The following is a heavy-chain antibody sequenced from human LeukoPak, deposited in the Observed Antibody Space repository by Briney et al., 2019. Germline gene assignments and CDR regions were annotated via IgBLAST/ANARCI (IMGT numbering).Heavy chain of an antibody. CDR3: AKMDTAMAYFDY. J-gene: IGHJ4*02. V-gene: IGHV3-7*01. D-gene: IGHD5-18*01. CDR2: IKQDGSEK. Sequence: GGSLRLSCVGSGFTFTTYWMSWVRQAPGKGLEWVANIKQDGSEKYYVDSVKGRFTISRDNANNSLYLQMNSLRAEDTAVYYCAKMDTAMAYFDYWGQGTLVTVSS. CDR1: GFTFTTYW.